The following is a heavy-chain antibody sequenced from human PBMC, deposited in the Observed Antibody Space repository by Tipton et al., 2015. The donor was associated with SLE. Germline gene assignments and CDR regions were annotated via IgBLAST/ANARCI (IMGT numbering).Heavy chain of an antibody. Sequence: GLVKPSETLSLTCAVYGGSFSVYYWGWIRQPPGKGLEWIANIYYSGSTYYSASLKSRVTISVDTSKNQFSLKMTSVTAADTAVYYCARHRGYFTVSDYIDYWGQGTLVTVSS. V-gene: IGHV4-34*01. CDR2: IYYSGST. CDR3: ARHRGYFTVSDYIDY. CDR1: GGSFSVYY. D-gene: IGHD2-8*01. J-gene: IGHJ4*02.